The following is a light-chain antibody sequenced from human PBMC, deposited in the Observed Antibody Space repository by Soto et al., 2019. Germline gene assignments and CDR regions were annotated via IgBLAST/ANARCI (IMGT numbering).Light chain of an antibody. J-gene: IGLJ7*01. CDR2: EVS. Sequence: QSALTQPASVSGSPGQSITISCTGTSSDAGSYNLVSWYQQHPGKAPKLMIYEVSKRPSGVSNRFSGSKSGNTASLTISGLQAEDEADYYCCSYAGSSTFVFGTGTQLTVL. V-gene: IGLV2-23*02. CDR3: CSYAGSSTFV. CDR1: SSDAGSYNL.